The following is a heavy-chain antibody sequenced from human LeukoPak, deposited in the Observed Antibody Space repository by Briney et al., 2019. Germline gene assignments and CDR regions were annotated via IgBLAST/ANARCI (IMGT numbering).Heavy chain of an antibody. Sequence: SETLSLTCTVSGDSISSGDYYWTWIRQPPGKGLEWIGYINYSGSTYYNPSLKSRVTISVDTSKNQFSLKLSSVTAADTAVYYCARYCSSTSCYQYFQHWGQGTLVTVSS. CDR1: GDSISSGDYY. CDR3: ARYCSSTSCYQYFQH. J-gene: IGHJ1*01. CDR2: INYSGST. D-gene: IGHD2-2*01. V-gene: IGHV4-30-4*08.